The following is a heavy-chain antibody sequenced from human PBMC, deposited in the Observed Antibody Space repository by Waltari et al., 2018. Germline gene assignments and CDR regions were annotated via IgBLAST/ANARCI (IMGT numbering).Heavy chain of an antibody. CDR2: IIPILGKA. CDR1: GGTFSSYA. Sequence: QVQLVQSGAEVKKPGSSVKVSCKASGGTFSSYAISWVRQAPGQGLEWMGGIIPILGKANYAQKFQGRGTNTADESTSTAYMELSSLRSEDTAVYYWARDRKDIVVVPAAGDAFDIWGQGTMVTVSS. V-gene: IGHV1-69*12. J-gene: IGHJ3*02. CDR3: ARDRKDIVVVPAAGDAFDI. D-gene: IGHD2-2*01.